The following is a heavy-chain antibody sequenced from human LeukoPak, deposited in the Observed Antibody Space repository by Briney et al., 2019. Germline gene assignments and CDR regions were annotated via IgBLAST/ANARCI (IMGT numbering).Heavy chain of an antibody. J-gene: IGHJ4*02. CDR2: IYHSGST. Sequence: SGTLSLTCAVSGGSISSSNWWRWVRRPPGKGLEWIGEIYHSGSTNFNPSLRTRVTISVDKSKNQFSLKLSSVTAADTAVYYCARVRDGDYDYWGQGTLVTVSS. CDR3: ARVRDGDYDY. D-gene: IGHD4-17*01. V-gene: IGHV4-4*02. CDR1: GGSISSSNW.